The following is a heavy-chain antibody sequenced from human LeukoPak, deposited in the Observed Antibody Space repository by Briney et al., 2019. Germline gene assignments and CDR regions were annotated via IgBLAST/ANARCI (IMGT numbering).Heavy chain of an antibody. CDR3: ARGAAPHAFDI. J-gene: IGHJ3*02. CDR2: LYPGDSDT. CDR1: GYSFTSYW. V-gene: IGHV5-51*01. Sequence: GKSLKISCKGSGYSFTSYWIGWVRQMPGKGLEWMGILYPGDSDTSYSPSFQGQVTISADKSISTAYLQWSSLKASDTAMYYCARGAAPHAFDIWGQGTMVIVSS. D-gene: IGHD2-15*01.